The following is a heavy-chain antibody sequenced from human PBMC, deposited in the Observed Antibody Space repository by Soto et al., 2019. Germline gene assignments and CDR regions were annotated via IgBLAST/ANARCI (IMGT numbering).Heavy chain of an antibody. J-gene: IGHJ6*04. Sequence: EVQLVESGGGLVQPGGSLRISCAASGLTVSTNYMSWVRQAPGKGLEWVSIIYYDGTTYYADSVKGRFTISRDDSKNTLYLQMHSLRAEDTAVYYCARDYDTSRADWAYYGIDVWGKGTTVTVSS. V-gene: IGHV3-66*01. D-gene: IGHD3-9*01. CDR2: IYYDGTT. CDR3: ARDYDTSRADWAYYGIDV. CDR1: GLTVSTNY.